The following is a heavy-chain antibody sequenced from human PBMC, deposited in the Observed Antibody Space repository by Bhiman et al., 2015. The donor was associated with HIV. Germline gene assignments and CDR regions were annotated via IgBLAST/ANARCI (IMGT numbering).Heavy chain of an antibody. CDR3: AKDTGNWNSDAFDI. CDR2: ISWNSGSI. Sequence: EVQLVESGGGLVQPGRSLRLSCAASGFIFDDYAMHWVRQAPGKGLEWVSGISWNSGSIGYADSVKGRFTISRDSAKNSLYLQMNSLRAEDTALYYCAKDTGNWNSDAFDIWGQGTMVTVSS. CDR1: GFIFDDYA. J-gene: IGHJ3*02. D-gene: IGHD1-7*01. V-gene: IGHV3-9*01.